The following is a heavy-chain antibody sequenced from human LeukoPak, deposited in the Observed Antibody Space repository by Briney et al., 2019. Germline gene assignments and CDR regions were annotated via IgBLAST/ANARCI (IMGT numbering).Heavy chain of an antibody. J-gene: IGHJ5*02. CDR1: GFTFRSYW. CDR2: INSAGSST. V-gene: IGHV3-74*01. Sequence: GGSLRLSCAASGFTFRSYWMHWVRQAPGKGLVWVSRINSAGSSTSYADSVKGRFTISRDNAKNTLYLQMNSLRAEDTAVYFCARDQYTNSGNWFDPWGQGTLVTVSS. D-gene: IGHD7-27*01. CDR3: ARDQYTNSGNWFDP.